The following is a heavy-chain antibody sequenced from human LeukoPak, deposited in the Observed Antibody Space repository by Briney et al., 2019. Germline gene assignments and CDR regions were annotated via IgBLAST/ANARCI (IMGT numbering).Heavy chain of an antibody. CDR1: GGTFSSYA. J-gene: IGHJ4*02. CDR2: IIPILGIA. CDR3: ARDNRAAAGIPIDY. V-gene: IGHV1-69*04. Sequence: SVKVSCKASGGTFSSYAISWVRQAPGQGLEWMGRIIPILGIANYAQKFQGRVTITADKSTSTAYMELSSLRSEDTAVYYCARDNRAAAGIPIDYWGQGTLVTVSS. D-gene: IGHD6-13*01.